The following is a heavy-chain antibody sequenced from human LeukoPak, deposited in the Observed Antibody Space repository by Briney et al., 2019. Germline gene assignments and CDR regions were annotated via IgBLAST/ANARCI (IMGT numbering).Heavy chain of an antibody. Sequence: GGSLRLSCTASGFTFGDYAMNWFRQAPGKGLEWVGFIRSKPYNETTEYAASVKGRFTISRDDSKSIAYLQMNSLKTEDTAVYYCTRVGYSSGWYVGGQGTLVTVSS. CDR3: TRVGYSSGWYV. CDR2: IRSKPYNETT. D-gene: IGHD6-19*01. V-gene: IGHV3-49*03. CDR1: GFTFGDYA. J-gene: IGHJ4*02.